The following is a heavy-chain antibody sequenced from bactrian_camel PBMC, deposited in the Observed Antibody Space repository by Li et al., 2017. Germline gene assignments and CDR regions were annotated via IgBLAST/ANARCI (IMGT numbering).Heavy chain of an antibody. CDR2: IDRGRGP. D-gene: IGHD5*01. J-gene: IGHJ4*01. V-gene: IGHV3S55*01. CDR1: GNTAGTHC. Sequence: HVQLVESGGGSVQPGGSLRLSCAASGNTAGTHCMAWFRQAPGKEREAVAVIDRGRGPRYADDVKGRFTISRDNAKHTLYLQLNSLKTEDSAMYYCALDRTGRWDVYQPRSQGTQVTVS.